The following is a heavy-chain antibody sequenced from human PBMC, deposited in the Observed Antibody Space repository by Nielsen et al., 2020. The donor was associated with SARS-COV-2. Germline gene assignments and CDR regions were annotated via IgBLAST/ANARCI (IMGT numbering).Heavy chain of an antibody. J-gene: IGHJ4*02. D-gene: IGHD3-9*01. CDR3: ARWGGVDILTGLSPGNPNASFDY. CDR2: IIPIFGTA. Sequence: SVKVSCKTFGYTFTNYDISWVRQAPGQGLEWMGGIIPIFGTANYAQKFQGRVTITADESTSTAYMELSSLRSEDTAVYYCARWGGVDILTGLSPGNPNASFDYWGQGTLVTVSS. V-gene: IGHV1-69*13. CDR1: GYTFTNYD.